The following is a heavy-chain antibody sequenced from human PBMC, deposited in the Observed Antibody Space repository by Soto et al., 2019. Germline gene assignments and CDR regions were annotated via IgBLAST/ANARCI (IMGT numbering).Heavy chain of an antibody. D-gene: IGHD6-19*01. CDR2: ISAYNGNT. V-gene: IGHV1-18*01. CDR3: ARHVNLPLAGTGFDS. Sequence: ASVKVSCKASGYTFTSYGISWARQAPGQGLEWMGWISAYNGNTNYAQKLQGRVTMTTDTSTSTAYMELRSLRSDDTAVYYCARHVNLPLAGTGFDSWGRGTLVTVSS. CDR1: GYTFTSYG. J-gene: IGHJ4*02.